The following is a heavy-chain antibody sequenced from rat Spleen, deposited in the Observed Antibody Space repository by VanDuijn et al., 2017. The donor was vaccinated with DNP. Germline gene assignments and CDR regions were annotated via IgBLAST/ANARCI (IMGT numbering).Heavy chain of an antibody. CDR1: GFTFHSFP. D-gene: IGHD4-3*01. V-gene: IGHV5-46*01. CDR2: ISTSGTTT. J-gene: IGHJ2*01. CDR3: VRWNSGHFDY. Sequence: EVQLVESGGGLVQPGRSLKLSCAASGFTFHSFPMVWVRQAPTKGLEWIAIISTSGTTTYYRDSVKGRFAISRDNAKSTLYLQMNSLRSEDMATYYCVRWNSGHFDYWGQGVMVTVSS.